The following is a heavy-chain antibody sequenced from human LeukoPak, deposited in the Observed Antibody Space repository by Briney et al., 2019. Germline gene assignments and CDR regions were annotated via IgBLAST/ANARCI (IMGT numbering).Heavy chain of an antibody. CDR1: GYTFTSYY. CDR2: INPSGGST. CDR3: ATLWFGELVLDY. V-gene: IGHV1-46*01. Sequence: PRASVKVSCKASGYTFTSYYMHWVRQAPGQGLEWMGIINPSGGSTSYAQKFQGGVTMTRDTSTSTVYMELSSLRSEDTAVYYCATLWFGELVLDYWGQGTLVTVSS. D-gene: IGHD3-10*01. J-gene: IGHJ4*02.